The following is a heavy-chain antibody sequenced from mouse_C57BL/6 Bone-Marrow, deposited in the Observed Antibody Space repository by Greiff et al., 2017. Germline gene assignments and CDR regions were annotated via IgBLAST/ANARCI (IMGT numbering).Heavy chain of an antibody. CDR1: GYTFTSYW. J-gene: IGHJ4*01. CDR2: IHPNSGST. V-gene: IGHV1-64*01. D-gene: IGHD1-1*01. CDR3: ASTVVYYYAMDY. Sequence: QVQLQQPGAELVKPRASVKLSCKASGYTFTSYWMHWVKQRPGQGLEWIGMIHPNSGSTNYNEKFKSKATLTVDKSSSTAYMQLSSLTSEDSAVYYCASTVVYYYAMDYWGQGTSVTVSS.